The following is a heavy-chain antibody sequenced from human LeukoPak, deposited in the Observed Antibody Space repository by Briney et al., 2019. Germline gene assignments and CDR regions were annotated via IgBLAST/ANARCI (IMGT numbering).Heavy chain of an antibody. CDR3: ARQGYSSGWDATDY. Sequence: PSETLSLTCTVSGGSISSSSYYWGRIRQPPGKGLEWIGSIYYSGSTYYNPSLKSRVTISVDTSKNQFSLKLSSVTAADTAVHYCARQGYSSGWDATDYWGQGTLVTVSS. J-gene: IGHJ4*02. CDR2: IYYSGST. V-gene: IGHV4-39*01. CDR1: GGSISSSSYY. D-gene: IGHD6-19*01.